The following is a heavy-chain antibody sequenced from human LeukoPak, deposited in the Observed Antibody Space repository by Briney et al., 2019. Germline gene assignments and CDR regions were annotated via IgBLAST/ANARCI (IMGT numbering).Heavy chain of an antibody. Sequence: PGGSLRLSCGASGFTFTTHWIHWVRQAPWKGLVWVSRIKPDGSDTNYADSVKGRFTISRDNAKNTVYLQMNSLRAEDTAVYYCARLVPERFFQLNPEGYYDYWGQGTLVTVSS. J-gene: IGHJ4*02. CDR1: GFTFTTHW. V-gene: IGHV3-74*01. D-gene: IGHD3-3*01. CDR2: IKPDGSDT. CDR3: ARLVPERFFQLNPEGYYDY.